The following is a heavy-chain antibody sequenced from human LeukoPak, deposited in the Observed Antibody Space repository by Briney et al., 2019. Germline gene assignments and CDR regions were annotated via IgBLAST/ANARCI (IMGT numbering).Heavy chain of an antibody. V-gene: IGHV7-4-1*02. J-gene: IGHJ5*02. D-gene: IGHD3-10*01. CDR3: YGSGSNKDR. CDR1: GYTFTSYA. CDR2: INTNTGNP. Sequence: GASVKVSFKASGYTFTSYAMNWVRQAPGQGLEWMGWINTNTGNPTYAQGFTGRFVFSLDTSVSTAYLQISSLKAEDTAVYYCYGSGSNKDRWGQGTLVTVSS.